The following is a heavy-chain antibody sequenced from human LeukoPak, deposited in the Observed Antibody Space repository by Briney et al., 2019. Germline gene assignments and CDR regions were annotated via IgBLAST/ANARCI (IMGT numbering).Heavy chain of an antibody. Sequence: SETLSLTCAVYGGSFSGYYWSWIRQPPGKGLGWIGEINHSGGTNYNPSLKSRVTISVDTSKNQFSLKLSSVTAADTAVYYCARGVRGYCSSTSCPQPSTYYYYYGMDVWGQGTTVTVSS. D-gene: IGHD2-2*01. J-gene: IGHJ6*02. CDR2: INHSGGT. V-gene: IGHV4-34*01. CDR3: ARGVRGYCSSTSCPQPSTYYYYYGMDV. CDR1: GGSFSGYY.